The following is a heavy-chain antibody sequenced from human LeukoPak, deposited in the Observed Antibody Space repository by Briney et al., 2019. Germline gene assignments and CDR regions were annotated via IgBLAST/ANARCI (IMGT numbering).Heavy chain of an antibody. CDR1: GYTFTSHG. D-gene: IGHD3-3*01. Sequence: ASVKVSCKASGYTFTSHGLSWARQAPGQGLEWMGWISIYSGNTNYAQKFQDRISMTTDTSTSTAYMELRSLKSDDTAVYYCARSIDFWSPIDYWGQGTLVTVSS. CDR3: ARSIDFWSPIDY. J-gene: IGHJ4*02. V-gene: IGHV1-18*01. CDR2: ISIYSGNT.